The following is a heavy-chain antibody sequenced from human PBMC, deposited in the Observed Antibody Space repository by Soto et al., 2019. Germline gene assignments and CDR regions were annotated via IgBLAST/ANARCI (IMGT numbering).Heavy chain of an antibody. CDR1: GYTFTSYG. CDR2: ISAYNVNT. V-gene: IGHV1-18*01. D-gene: IGHD4-17*01. Sequence: GASVKVSCKASGYTFTSYGISWVRQAPGQGLEWMGWISAYNVNTNYAQKLQGRVTMTTDTSTSTAYMELRSLRSDDTAVYYCARATIGGYYGGNSFWGQGTLVTVSS. CDR3: ARATIGGYYGGNSF. J-gene: IGHJ4*02.